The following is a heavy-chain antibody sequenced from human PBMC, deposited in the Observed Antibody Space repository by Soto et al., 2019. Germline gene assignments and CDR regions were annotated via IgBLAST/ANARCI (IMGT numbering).Heavy chain of an antibody. CDR2: IIPIFGTA. Sequence: SVKVSCKASGGTFSSYAISWVRRAPGQGLEWMGGIIPIFGTANYAQKFQGRVTITADESTSTAYMELSSLRSEDTAVYYCARGKGLSDAFDIWGQGTMVTVSS. V-gene: IGHV1-69*13. J-gene: IGHJ3*02. CDR3: ARGKGLSDAFDI. CDR1: GGTFSSYA.